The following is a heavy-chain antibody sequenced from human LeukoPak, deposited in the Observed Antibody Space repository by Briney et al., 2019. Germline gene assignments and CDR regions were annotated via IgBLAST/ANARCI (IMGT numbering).Heavy chain of an antibody. Sequence: PSETLSLTCTVSGGSISDYYWSWIRQPPGKGLEWIGYIYYNGNTGYNPSLKSRVTISVDTSKNQFSLKLSSVTAADTAVYYCARDRVYYDSSGYALNDAFDIWGQGTMVTVSS. D-gene: IGHD3-22*01. CDR1: GGSISDYY. CDR3: ARDRVYYDSSGYALNDAFDI. J-gene: IGHJ3*02. CDR2: IYYNGNT. V-gene: IGHV4-59*01.